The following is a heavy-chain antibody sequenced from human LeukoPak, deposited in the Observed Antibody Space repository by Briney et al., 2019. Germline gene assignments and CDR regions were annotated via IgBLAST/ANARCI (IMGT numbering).Heavy chain of an antibody. D-gene: IGHD2-2*01. CDR1: GFIFSSYA. V-gene: IGHV3-23*01. Sequence: GGSLRLSCAASGFIFSSYAMNWVRQAPGKGLEWVSAISGSGDNTYYADSVRGRFTISRDNSKNRLYLQMNSLRAEDTAVYYCAKDIVVVPEGQDYWGQGTLVTVSS. J-gene: IGHJ4*02. CDR3: AKDIVVVPEGQDY. CDR2: ISGSGDNT.